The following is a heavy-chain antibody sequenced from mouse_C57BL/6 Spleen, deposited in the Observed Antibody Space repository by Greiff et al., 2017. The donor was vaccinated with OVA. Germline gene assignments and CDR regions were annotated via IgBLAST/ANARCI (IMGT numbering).Heavy chain of an antibody. CDR3: ATGTGTDWYFDV. CDR2: INPYNGGT. CDR1: GYTFTDYY. V-gene: IGHV1-19*01. D-gene: IGHD4-1*01. J-gene: IGHJ1*03. Sequence: EVQLQQSGPVLVKPGASVKMSCKASGYTFTDYYMNWVKQSHGKSLEWIGVINPYNGGTSYNQKFKGKATLTVAKSSSTAYMELNSLTSEDSAVYYCATGTGTDWYFDVWGTGTTVTVSS.